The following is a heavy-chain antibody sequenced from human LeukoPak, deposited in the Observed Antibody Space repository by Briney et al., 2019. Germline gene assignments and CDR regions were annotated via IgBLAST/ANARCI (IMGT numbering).Heavy chain of an antibody. CDR1: GFTFSSYE. V-gene: IGHV3-48*03. Sequence: GGSLRLSCAASGFTFSSYEMNWVRQAPGKGLEWVSYISSSGSTIYYADSVKGRFTISRDNANNSLYLQMDSLRAEDTAVYYWARRPSSPLTHGGQGTLVTVPS. J-gene: IGHJ4*02. CDR3: ARRPSSPLTH. D-gene: IGHD6-6*01. CDR2: ISSSGSTI.